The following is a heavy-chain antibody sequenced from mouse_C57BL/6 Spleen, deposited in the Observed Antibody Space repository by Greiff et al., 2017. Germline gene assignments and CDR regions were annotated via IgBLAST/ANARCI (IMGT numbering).Heavy chain of an antibody. CDR3: TRGGFDY. Sequence: VKVVESGAELVRPGASVTLSCKASGYTFTDYEMHWVKQTPVHGLEWIGAIDPETGGTAYNQKFKGKAILTADKSSSTAYMELRSLTSEDSAGYYCTRGGFDYWGQGTTLTVSS. CDR1: GYTFTDYE. J-gene: IGHJ2*01. V-gene: IGHV1-15*01. CDR2: IDPETGGT.